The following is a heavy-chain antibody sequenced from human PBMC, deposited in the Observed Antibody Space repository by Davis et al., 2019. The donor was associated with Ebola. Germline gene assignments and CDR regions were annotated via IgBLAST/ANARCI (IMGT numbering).Heavy chain of an antibody. CDR2: INHSGRT. V-gene: IGHV4-34*01. D-gene: IGHD4/OR15-4a*01. CDR3: ARSYGAAPFDY. CDR1: GVSFSGYY. J-gene: IGHJ4*02. Sequence: MPSETLSLTCAVYGVSFSGYYWNWIRQPPGKGLEWIGEINHSGRTNYNPSLKSRVTMSVDTSKNQFSLRVRSVTAADTAVYYCARSYGAAPFDYWGQGTLVTVSS.